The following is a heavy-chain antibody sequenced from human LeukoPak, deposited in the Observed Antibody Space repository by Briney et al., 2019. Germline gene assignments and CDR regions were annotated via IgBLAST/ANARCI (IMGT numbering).Heavy chain of an antibody. CDR1: GGSFSGYY. D-gene: IGHD6-13*01. V-gene: IGHV4-34*01. CDR3: ARVRHSSSWPRPPHHTPDY. Sequence: PSETLSLTCAVYGGSFSGYYWSWIRQPPGKGLEWIGEINHSGSTNYNPSLKSRVTISVDTSKNQFSLKLSSVTAADTAVYYCARVRHSSSWPRPPHHTPDYWGQGTLVTVSS. CDR2: INHSGST. J-gene: IGHJ4*02.